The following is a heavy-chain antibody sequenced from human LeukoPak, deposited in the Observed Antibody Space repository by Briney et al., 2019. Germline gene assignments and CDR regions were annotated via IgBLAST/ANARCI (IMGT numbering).Heavy chain of an antibody. CDR3: ARRCTGGSCYWSFDY. CDR2: IYPGDSDT. Sequence: GESLKISCQGSGYSFTNYWIGWVRQMPGKGLEWMGIIYPGDSDTRYSTSFQGQVTISADKSISTAYLQWSSLKASDTAMYYCARRCTGGSCYWSFDYWGQGTLVTVSS. V-gene: IGHV5-51*01. CDR1: GYSFTNYW. D-gene: IGHD2-15*01. J-gene: IGHJ4*02.